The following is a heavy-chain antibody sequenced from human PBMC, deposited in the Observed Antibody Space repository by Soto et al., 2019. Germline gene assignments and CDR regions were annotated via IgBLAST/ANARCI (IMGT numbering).Heavy chain of an antibody. J-gene: IGHJ6*03. CDR1: GYTFTSYA. Sequence: ASVKVSCKASGYTFTSYAMHWVRQAPGQRLEWMGWINAGNGNTKYSQKFQGRVTITRDTSASTAYMELSSLRSEDTAVYYCARDGEEAARYYYDYMDVWGKGTTVTVSS. V-gene: IGHV1-3*01. CDR3: ARDGEEAARYYYDYMDV. CDR2: INAGNGNT. D-gene: IGHD6-6*01.